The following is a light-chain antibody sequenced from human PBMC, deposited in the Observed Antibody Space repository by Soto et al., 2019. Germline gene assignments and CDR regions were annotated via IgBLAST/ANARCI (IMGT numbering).Light chain of an antibody. J-gene: IGKJ1*01. CDR3: QQYNNWPRT. Sequence: EIVLTQSPGTLSLSPGERATLSCRASLSVSNNYLAWYQQKPGQAPRLLIYGASNRATGIPDRFSGSGSGTEFTLTISSLQSEDFAVYYCQQYNNWPRTFGQGTKVDIK. CDR2: GAS. CDR1: LSVSNN. V-gene: IGKV3D-15*01.